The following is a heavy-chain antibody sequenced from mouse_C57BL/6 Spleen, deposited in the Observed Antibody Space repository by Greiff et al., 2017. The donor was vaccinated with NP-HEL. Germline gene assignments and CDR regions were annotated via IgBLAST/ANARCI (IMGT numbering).Heavy chain of an antibody. Sequence: QVQLQQPGAELVKPGASVKMSCKASGYTFTSYWITWVKQRPGQGLEWIGDIYPGSGSTNYNEKFKSKATLTVDTSSSTAYMQLSSLTSEDSAVYYCARGYYGSLYWYFDVWGTGTTVTVSS. CDR3: ARGYYGSLYWYFDV. CDR2: IYPGSGST. J-gene: IGHJ1*03. D-gene: IGHD1-1*01. V-gene: IGHV1-55*01. CDR1: GYTFTSYW.